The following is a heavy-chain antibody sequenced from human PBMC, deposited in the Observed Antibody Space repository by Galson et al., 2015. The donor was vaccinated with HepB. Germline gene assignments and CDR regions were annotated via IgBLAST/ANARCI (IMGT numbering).Heavy chain of an antibody. CDR1: GYTFTSYA. D-gene: IGHD2-2*01. Sequence: SVKVSCKASGYTFTSYAMHWVRQAPGQRLEWMGWINAGNGNTKYSQKFQGRVTITRDTSASTAYMELSSLRSEDTAVYYCARDKYCSSTSCYPRAKRNYYYYYCMDVWGQGTTVTVSS. CDR2: INAGNGNT. CDR3: ARDKYCSSTSCYPRAKRNYYYYYCMDV. V-gene: IGHV1-3*01. J-gene: IGHJ6*02.